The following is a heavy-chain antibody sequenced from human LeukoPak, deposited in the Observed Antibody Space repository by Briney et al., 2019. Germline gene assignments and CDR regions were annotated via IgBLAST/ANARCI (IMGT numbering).Heavy chain of an antibody. CDR3: AGTPVDRTLQLSALDM. D-gene: IGHD1-7*01. CDR1: TGSFSAHY. CDR2: IYHSGDT. V-gene: IGHV4-34*01. Sequence: SETLSLTCAVYTGSFSAHYWSWIRQSPGKGLEWIGDIYHSGDTNCNPSLKTRVTMSVDTSKNQFSLKVNSVTAADTAVYYCAGTPVDRTLQLSALDMWGQGTSVTVSS. J-gene: IGHJ3*02.